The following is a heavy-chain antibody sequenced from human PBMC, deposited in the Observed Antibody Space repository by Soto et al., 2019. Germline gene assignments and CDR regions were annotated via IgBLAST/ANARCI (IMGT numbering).Heavy chain of an antibody. J-gene: IGHJ3*02. V-gene: IGHV4-31*03. CDR1: GGPISSGGYY. CDR3: ARAEEKYQLLDDAFDI. D-gene: IGHD2-2*01. Sequence: SETLSLTCTVSGGPISSGGYYWSWIRQHPGKGLEWIGYIYYSGSTYYNPSLKSRVTISVDTSKNQFSLKLSSVTAADTAVYYCARAEEKYQLLDDAFDIWGQGTMVTVSS. CDR2: IYYSGST.